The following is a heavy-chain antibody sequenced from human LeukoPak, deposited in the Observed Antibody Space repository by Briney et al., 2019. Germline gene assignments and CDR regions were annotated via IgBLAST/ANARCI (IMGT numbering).Heavy chain of an antibody. D-gene: IGHD3-22*01. CDR2: IYYSGST. V-gene: IGHV4-31*03. Sequence: PSQTLSLTCTVSGGSISSSGYYWSWIRQHPGKGLEWIGYIYYSGSTYYNPSLKSRVTISVDTSKNQFSLKLSSVTAADTAVYYCARGDFARTMIVVVPNAFDIWGQGTMVTVSS. J-gene: IGHJ3*02. CDR1: GGSISSSGYY. CDR3: ARGDFARTMIVVVPNAFDI.